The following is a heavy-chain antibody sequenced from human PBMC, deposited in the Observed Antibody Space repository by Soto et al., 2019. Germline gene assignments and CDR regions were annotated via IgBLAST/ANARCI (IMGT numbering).Heavy chain of an antibody. CDR2: IWSDGRNK. Sequence: QVQLVESGGGVVQPGRSLRLSCAASGFTFSSDVMHWVRQAPGKGLEWVAAIWSDGRNKYYADSVKGRFTISRDNSKNTLYLQVNRLRAEDTAVYYCAREGADYHFDFWGQGTLVTVSS. CDR3: AREGADYHFDF. J-gene: IGHJ4*02. V-gene: IGHV3-33*01. CDR1: GFTFSSDV. D-gene: IGHD3-16*01.